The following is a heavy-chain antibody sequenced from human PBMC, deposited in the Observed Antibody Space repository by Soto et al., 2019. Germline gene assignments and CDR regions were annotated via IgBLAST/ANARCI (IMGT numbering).Heavy chain of an antibody. J-gene: IGHJ5*02. V-gene: IGHV1-2*02. CDR1: GYTFTGYY. D-gene: IGHD4-17*01. Sequence: QVQLVQSGAEVKKPGASVKVSCKASGYTFTGYYMHWVRQAPGQGLEWMGWINPNSGGTNYAQKFQGRVTMTRDTSIRTAYMELSRLRSDDTAVYYCARAGYGDYLTYWFDPWGQGTLVTVSS. CDR2: INPNSGGT. CDR3: ARAGYGDYLTYWFDP.